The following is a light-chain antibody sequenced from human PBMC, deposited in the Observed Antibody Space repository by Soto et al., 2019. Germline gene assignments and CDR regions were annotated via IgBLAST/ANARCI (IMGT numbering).Light chain of an antibody. Sequence: QSALTQPRSVSGSPGQSVTISCTGTSSDVGGYKYVSWYQQKPGKAPKLIIYGASRWPSGVPNRFSGSKSGNRASLTISGLQAEDEGDYYCCSYAGGPEVFGTGTKVTVL. J-gene: IGLJ1*01. CDR2: GAS. CDR3: CSYAGGPEV. V-gene: IGLV2-11*01. CDR1: SSDVGGYKY.